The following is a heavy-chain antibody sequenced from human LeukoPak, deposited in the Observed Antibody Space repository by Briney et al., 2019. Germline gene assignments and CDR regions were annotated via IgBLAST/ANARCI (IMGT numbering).Heavy chain of an antibody. Sequence: PGGSLRLSCAASGFTFSSYSVNWVRQAPGKGLEWVSSISSSSSYIYYADSVKGRFTISRDNAKNSLYLQMNSLRAEDTAVYYCAREVVVPAAARHYYYYYYMDVWGKGTTVTVSS. CDR3: AREVVVPAAARHYYYYYYMDV. J-gene: IGHJ6*03. CDR1: GFTFSSYS. V-gene: IGHV3-21*01. D-gene: IGHD2-2*01. CDR2: ISSSSSYI.